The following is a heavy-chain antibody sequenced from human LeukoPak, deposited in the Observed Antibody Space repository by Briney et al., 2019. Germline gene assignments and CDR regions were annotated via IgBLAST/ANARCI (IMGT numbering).Heavy chain of an antibody. D-gene: IGHD6-13*01. V-gene: IGHV3-66*01. CDR2: IYSGGST. J-gene: IGHJ4*02. Sequence: PGGSLRLSCAASGFTVSTSYMSWVRQAPGKGLEWVSLIYSGGSTYYPDSVRGRFTISRDNAKNSMYLEMNSLRAEDTAVYYCAGGMASSWYRKISRLDYWGQGTLVTVSS. CDR3: AGGMASSWYRKISRLDY. CDR1: GFTVSTSY.